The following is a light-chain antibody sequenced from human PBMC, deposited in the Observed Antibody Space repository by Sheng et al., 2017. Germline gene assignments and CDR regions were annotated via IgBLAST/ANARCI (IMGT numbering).Light chain of an antibody. J-gene: IGLJ3*02. CDR2: DVT. CDR3: SSYTTTSTV. CDR1: SSDFGNFYY. Sequence: QLASVSGSPGQSITISCSGISSDFGNFYYVSWYQQHPGKAPKLMIYDVTRRPSGVSLRFSGSKSGNAAYLTISGLQTEDEADYYCSSYTTTSTVFGGGTKLTVL. V-gene: IGLV2-14*03.